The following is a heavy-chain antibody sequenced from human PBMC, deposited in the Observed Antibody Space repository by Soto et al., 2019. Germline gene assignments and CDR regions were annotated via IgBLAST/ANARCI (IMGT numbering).Heavy chain of an antibody. J-gene: IGHJ4*02. CDR3: ARRGSGSYYDY. Sequence: EVQLLESGGGLVQPGGSLRLSCAASGFTFSSYAMRWVRQAPVEGLEWVSAISGSGGSRYYEDSVKGRFTISRENSKNPLYLQMNSLRAEDTAVYYCARRGSGSYYDYWGQGTLVTVSS. CDR1: GFTFSSYA. V-gene: IGHV3-23*01. D-gene: IGHD1-26*01. CDR2: ISGSGGSR.